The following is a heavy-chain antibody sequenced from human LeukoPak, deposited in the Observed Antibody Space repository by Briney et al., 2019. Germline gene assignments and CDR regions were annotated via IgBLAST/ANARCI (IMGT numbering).Heavy chain of an antibody. CDR3: AKPRSAESPFDY. CDR1: GFTFSSYA. J-gene: IGHJ4*02. V-gene: IGHV3-23*01. Sequence: GGPLRLSCAASGFTFSSYAMSWVRQAPGKGLEWVSGLSCSGGSTYYADSVQGRFTISRDNSKNTLYLQMNSLRAEDTAVYYCAKPRSAESPFDYWGQGTLVT. CDR2: LSCSGGST. D-gene: IGHD3-3*01.